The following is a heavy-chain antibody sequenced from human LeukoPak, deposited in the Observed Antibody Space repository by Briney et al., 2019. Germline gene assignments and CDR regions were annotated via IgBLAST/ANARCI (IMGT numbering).Heavy chain of an antibody. J-gene: IGHJ4*02. Sequence: GGSLRLSCAASGFTFSSYWMSWVRQPPGKGLEWVANIKHGGSEKYYVDSVKGRFTISRDNSKNTLYLQMNSLRAEDTAVYYCAKYDYGGNGVFDYWGQGTLVTVSS. V-gene: IGHV3-7*03. CDR3: AKYDYGGNGVFDY. D-gene: IGHD4-23*01. CDR1: GFTFSSYW. CDR2: IKHGGSEK.